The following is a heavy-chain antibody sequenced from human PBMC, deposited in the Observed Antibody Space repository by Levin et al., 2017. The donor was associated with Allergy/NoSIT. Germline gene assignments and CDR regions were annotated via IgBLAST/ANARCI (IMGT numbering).Heavy chain of an antibody. CDR3: AHRNQLLYPHAFDI. CDR2: IYWDDEK. Sequence: SGPTLVKPTQTLTLTCTFSGFSLTTSGRGVGWIRQPPGKALEWLAIIYWDDEKDFSPFLKSRLTITKDSPNNRVFLTMTNMDPVDTATYFCAHRNQLLYPHAFDIWGLGTLVTVSS. J-gene: IGHJ3*02. CDR1: GFSLTTSGRG. D-gene: IGHD2-15*01. V-gene: IGHV2-5*02.